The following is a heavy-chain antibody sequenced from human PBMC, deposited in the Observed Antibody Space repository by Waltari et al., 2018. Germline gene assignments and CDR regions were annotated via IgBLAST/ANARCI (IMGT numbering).Heavy chain of an antibody. J-gene: IGHJ4*02. Sequence: QVQLQESGPGLVKPSQTLSLTCTVYGGSISSGGYYWSWIRQHPGKGLEWIGYIYYSGSTSYNPSLKRRVTISVDTSKNQFSLKLSSVTAADTAVYYCATGPYSGTERTNWGQGTLVTVSS. V-gene: IGHV4-31*03. CDR1: GGSISSGGYY. CDR3: ATGPYSGTERTN. D-gene: IGHD2-8*02. CDR2: IYYSGST.